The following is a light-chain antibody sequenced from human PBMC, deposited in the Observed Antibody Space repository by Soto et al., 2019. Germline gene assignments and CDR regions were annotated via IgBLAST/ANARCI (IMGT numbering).Light chain of an antibody. V-gene: IGLV2-14*03. CDR2: DVT. Sequence: HSVLTQPASVSGSPGQSITISCTGTSSDVGGYNYASWYQHHPGKAPKLIIYDVTNRPSGVSNPFSGSKSGNTASLTISGLQPEDEADYYCSSYTTSNTRQIVFGTGTKVTVL. CDR1: SSDVGGYNY. J-gene: IGLJ1*01. CDR3: SSYTTSNTRQIV.